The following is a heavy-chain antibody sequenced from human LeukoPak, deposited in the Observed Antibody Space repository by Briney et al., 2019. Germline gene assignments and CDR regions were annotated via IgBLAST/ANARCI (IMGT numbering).Heavy chain of an antibody. CDR1: GFTLSDYH. CDR2: ISGSSIYT. CDR3: VRDISGYYFDY. D-gene: IGHD3-22*01. Sequence: GGSLRLSCAASGFTLSDYHMTWIRQAPGKGLEWVSYISGSSIYTRYADSVKGRFTISRDNAKNSLYLQMNSLGAEDTALYYCVRDISGYYFDYWGQGTLVTVSS. V-gene: IGHV3-11*05. J-gene: IGHJ4*02.